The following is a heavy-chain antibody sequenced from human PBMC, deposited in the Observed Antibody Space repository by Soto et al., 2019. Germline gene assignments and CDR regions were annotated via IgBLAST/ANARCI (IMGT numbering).Heavy chain of an antibody. V-gene: IGHV3-48*01. J-gene: IGHJ5*02. Sequence: EVQLVESGGGLIQPGGSLRLSCAASGLTFSSYSMNWDRQAPGKAQEWVSYISSSSSTIYYADSVKGRFTISRDNAKNSLYLQMNSLRAEDTAVYYCARHPERIAQIGWFDPWGQGTLVTVSS. D-gene: IGHD6-13*01. CDR2: ISSSSSTI. CDR3: ARHPERIAQIGWFDP. CDR1: GLTFSSYS.